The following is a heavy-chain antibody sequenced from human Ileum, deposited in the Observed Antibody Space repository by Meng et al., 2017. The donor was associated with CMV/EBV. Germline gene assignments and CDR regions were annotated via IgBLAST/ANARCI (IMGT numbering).Heavy chain of an antibody. CDR1: GFTFSSSW. J-gene: IGHJ4*01. Sequence: GESLKISCAASGFTFSSSWMHWVCQAPEKGLEWVADIKEDGSEKYYVDSVKGRFTISRDNAKNSLYLQMNSLRAEDTAVYYCATHRDVNEDWGPGTQVHVSS. V-gene: IGHV3-7*01. D-gene: IGHD5-24*01. CDR2: IKEDGSEK. CDR3: ATHRDVNED.